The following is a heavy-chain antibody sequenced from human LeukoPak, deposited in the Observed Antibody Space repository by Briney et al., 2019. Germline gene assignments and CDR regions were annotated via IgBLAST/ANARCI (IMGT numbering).Heavy chain of an antibody. D-gene: IGHD3-22*01. Sequence: GGSLRLSCAASGFIFSNYPMDWVRQAPGKGLEWVSTLSGSGGSTYYADSVKGRFTISRDNSKNTLYLQMNSLRAEDTAVYYCAKDGSSGYYYSAFDIWGQGTMVTVSS. CDR3: AKDGSSGYYYSAFDI. V-gene: IGHV3-23*01. CDR1: GFIFSNYP. J-gene: IGHJ3*02. CDR2: LSGSGGST.